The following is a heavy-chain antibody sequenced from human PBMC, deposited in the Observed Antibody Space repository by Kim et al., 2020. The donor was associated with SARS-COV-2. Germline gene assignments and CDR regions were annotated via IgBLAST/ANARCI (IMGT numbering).Heavy chain of an antibody. CDR3: ARPYYYGSGSYYNYY. Sequence: DSVKGRFTISRDNAKNSLYLQMNSLRAEDTAVYYCARPYYYGSGSYYNYYWGQGTLVTVSS. V-gene: IGHV3-21*01. D-gene: IGHD3-10*01. J-gene: IGHJ4*02.